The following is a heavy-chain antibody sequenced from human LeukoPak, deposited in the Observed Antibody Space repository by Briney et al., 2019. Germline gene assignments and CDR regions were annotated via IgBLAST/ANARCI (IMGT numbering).Heavy chain of an antibody. Sequence: SETLSLTCTVSGGSISSSSYYWGWIRQPPGKGLEWIGSIYYSGSTYYNPSLKSRVTISVDTSKNQFSLKLSSVTAADTAVYYCARAAYYYDSSGYYTPFDYWGQGTLVTVSS. CDR1: GGSISSSSYY. CDR2: IYYSGST. J-gene: IGHJ4*02. V-gene: IGHV4-39*07. CDR3: ARAAYYYDSSGYYTPFDY. D-gene: IGHD3-22*01.